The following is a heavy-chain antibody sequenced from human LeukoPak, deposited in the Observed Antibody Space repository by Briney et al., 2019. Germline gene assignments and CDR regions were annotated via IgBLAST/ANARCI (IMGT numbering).Heavy chain of an antibody. Sequence: PGGSLRLSCAASGFNFNGYSMNWVRQAPGKGLEWVSYISSSGRNIYYADSMKGRFTISRDNAKNSVYLQMNSLGAEDTAVYYCARCDLVAAIFFEYWGQGTLVAVSS. CDR3: ARCDLVAAIFFEY. D-gene: IGHD5-12*01. CDR1: GFNFNGYS. V-gene: IGHV3-48*01. CDR2: ISSSGRNI. J-gene: IGHJ4*02.